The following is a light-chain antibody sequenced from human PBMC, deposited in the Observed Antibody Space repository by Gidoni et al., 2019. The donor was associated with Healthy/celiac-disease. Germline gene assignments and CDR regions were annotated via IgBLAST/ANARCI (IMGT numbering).Light chain of an antibody. J-gene: IGLJ2*01. V-gene: IGLV3-1*01. CDR3: QAWDSSTVV. CDR1: NLGDKY. Sequence: SYELNQPPSVYVSPGQTASITCSGDNLGDKYACWYQQKPGQSPVLVIYQDSKRPSGIPERFSGSNSGNTATLTISGTQAMDEADYYCQAWDSSTVVFGGGTKLTVL. CDR2: QDS.